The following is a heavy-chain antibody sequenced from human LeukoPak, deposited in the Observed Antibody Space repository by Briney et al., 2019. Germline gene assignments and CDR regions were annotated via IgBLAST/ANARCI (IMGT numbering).Heavy chain of an antibody. J-gene: IGHJ1*01. CDR3: AGAAVTTSRYFQH. V-gene: IGHV4-59*07. D-gene: IGHD4-17*01. CDR1: GGSISNYY. CDR2: IYNSGHN. Sequence: SDTLSLTCTVCGGSISNYYWSWIRQPPGKGLEWIGYIYNSGHNNYNPSLKSRVTISEGTSKNQLSLKLSSVTAAETAVYYCAGAAVTTSRYFQHWGQGTLVTVSS.